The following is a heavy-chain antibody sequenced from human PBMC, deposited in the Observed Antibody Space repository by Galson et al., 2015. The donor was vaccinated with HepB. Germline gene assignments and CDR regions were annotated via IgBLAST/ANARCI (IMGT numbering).Heavy chain of an antibody. Sequence: SLRLPCAASGFTFSSYGMHWVRQAPGRGREGVAVIPYDGSNKYYADSVKGRFPISRDNSKNTRYLQMNSLGAEDTAVYYCAKDSGTGTADYWGQGTLVTVSS. D-gene: IGHD1-1*01. CDR2: IPYDGSNK. CDR3: AKDSGTGTADY. V-gene: IGHV3-30*18. J-gene: IGHJ4*02. CDR1: GFTFSSYG.